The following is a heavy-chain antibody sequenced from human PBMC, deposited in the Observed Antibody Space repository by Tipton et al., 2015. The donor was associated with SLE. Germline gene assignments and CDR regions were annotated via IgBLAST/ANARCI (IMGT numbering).Heavy chain of an antibody. V-gene: IGHV4-34*01. CDR2: INDVGGT. D-gene: IGHD3-22*01. Sequence: GLVKPSETLSLTCAVYGASFSDYYWSWIRHPPGKGLEWIGEINDVGGTNFNPSLKSRVTISVDTSKNQFSLRLSSVTAADTAVYFCAREGYYHGSGYLNCDSWGQGTRVTVSS. CDR3: AREGYYHGSGYLNCDS. J-gene: IGHJ4*02. CDR1: GASFSDYY.